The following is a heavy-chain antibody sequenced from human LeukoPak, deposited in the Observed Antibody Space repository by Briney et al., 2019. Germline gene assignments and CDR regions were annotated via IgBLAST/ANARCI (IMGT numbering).Heavy chain of an antibody. V-gene: IGHV3-23*01. J-gene: IGHJ6*02. CDR2: ILGSGGGT. Sequence: GGSLRLSCAASGFTFGMFAMSWVRQAPGKGLEWVSAILGSGGGTYYADSVKGRFTISRDNSKNTLYLQMNSLRAEDTAVYYCATTARAYYYYHMDVWGQGTTVTVSS. CDR1: GFTFGMFA. D-gene: IGHD5-18*01. CDR3: ATTARAYYYYHMDV.